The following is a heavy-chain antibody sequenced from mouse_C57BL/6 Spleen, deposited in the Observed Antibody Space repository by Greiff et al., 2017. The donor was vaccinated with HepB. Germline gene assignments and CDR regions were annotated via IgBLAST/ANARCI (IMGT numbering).Heavy chain of an antibody. CDR2: IDPSDSYT. CDR1: GYTFTSYW. CDR3: AALRRYFDV. J-gene: IGHJ1*03. D-gene: IGHD1-2*01. Sequence: QVQLQQPGAELVMPGASVKLSCKASGYTFTSYWMHWVKQRPGQGLEWIGEIDPSDSYTNYNQKFKGKSILTVDKSSSTAYMQLSSLTSEDSAVYYCAALRRYFDVWGTGTTVTVSS. V-gene: IGHV1-69*01.